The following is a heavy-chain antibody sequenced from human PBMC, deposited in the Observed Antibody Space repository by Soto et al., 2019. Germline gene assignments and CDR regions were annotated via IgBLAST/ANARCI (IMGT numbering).Heavy chain of an antibody. CDR2: ISGSGGRT. CDR1: GFTFSSFA. J-gene: IGHJ4*03. CDR3: ARALSGCKCSPQNF. D-gene: IGHD3-16*02. Sequence: VGSLRLSCAASGFTFSSFAMSWVRQAPGKGLDWVSTISGSGGRTYSADSVKGRFTISRDNSKDTLSLPLRSLSAEATAVYYCARALSGCKCSPQNFWGQGSMVTVSS. V-gene: IGHV3-23*01.